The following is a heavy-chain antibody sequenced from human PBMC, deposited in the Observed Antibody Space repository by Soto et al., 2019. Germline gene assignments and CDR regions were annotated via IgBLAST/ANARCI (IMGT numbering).Heavy chain of an antibody. Sequence: SETLSLTCTVSGGSISSSSYYWGWIRQPPGKGLEWIGSIYYSGSTYYNPSLKSRVTISVDTSKNQFSLKLSSVTAADTAVYYCARHPAYYDFWSGYQADGMDVWGQGTTVTVSS. J-gene: IGHJ6*02. CDR3: ARHPAYYDFWSGYQADGMDV. D-gene: IGHD3-3*01. V-gene: IGHV4-39*01. CDR1: GGSISSSSYY. CDR2: IYYSGST.